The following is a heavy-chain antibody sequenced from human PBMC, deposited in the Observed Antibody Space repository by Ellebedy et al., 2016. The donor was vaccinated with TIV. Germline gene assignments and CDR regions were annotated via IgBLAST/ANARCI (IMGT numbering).Heavy chain of an antibody. V-gene: IGHV1-8*01. CDR2: MNPDSGNT. CDR3: ARGIRKPRDY. J-gene: IGHJ4*02. Sequence: AASVQVSCKASGYTFTSYDINWVRQATRQGLEGMGWMNPDSGNTAYEQKFQGRVSMTRNTSISTAYSELSNLRADDTAVYYSARGIRKPRDYWGQGTLVTVSS. CDR1: GYTFTSYD.